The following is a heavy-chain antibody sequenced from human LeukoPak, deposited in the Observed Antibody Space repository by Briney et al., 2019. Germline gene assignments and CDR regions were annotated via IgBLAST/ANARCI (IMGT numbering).Heavy chain of an antibody. CDR3: ARAGSSSWYVQDY. CDR2: ISSSGSTI. D-gene: IGHD6-13*01. V-gene: IGHV3-11*01. CDR1: GFTFSDYY. J-gene: IGHJ4*02. Sequence: PGGSLRLSCAASGFTFSDYYMSWIRQAPGKGLEWVSYISSSGSTIYYADSVKGRFTISRDNVKNSLYLQMNSLRAEDTAVYYCARAGSSSWYVQDYWGQGTLVTVSS.